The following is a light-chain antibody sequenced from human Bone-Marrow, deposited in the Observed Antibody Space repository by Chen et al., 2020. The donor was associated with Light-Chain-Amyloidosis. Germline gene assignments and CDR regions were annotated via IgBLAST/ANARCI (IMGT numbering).Light chain of an antibody. CDR2: KDS. CDR3: QSADSSDTYVI. J-gene: IGLJ2*01. Sequence: SLDLTQPPAVSVSPGQTARIPCSGDTLPMQYTYWYQRKPGQAPQLVIYKDSQRPSGIPERFSGSSSGTIVTLTISGVQAEDEADYYCQSADSSDTYVIFGGGTKLTVL. CDR1: TLPMQY. V-gene: IGLV3-25*03.